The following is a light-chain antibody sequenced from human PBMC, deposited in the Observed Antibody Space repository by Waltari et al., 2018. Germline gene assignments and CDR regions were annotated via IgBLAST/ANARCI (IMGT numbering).Light chain of an antibody. V-gene: IGLV1-44*01. J-gene: IGLJ6*01. CDR1: TSNIGTNT. CDR2: ANY. CDR3: ATWDDSLSGRV. Sequence: QSVLTQPPSTSGTPGQRVTISCSGSTSNIGTNTVTWYQLLPGTAPKTVIFANYPRPSGVPDRFAASKSGTSASLVIGDLQSEDEADYFCATWDDSLSGRVFGSGTKVTVL.